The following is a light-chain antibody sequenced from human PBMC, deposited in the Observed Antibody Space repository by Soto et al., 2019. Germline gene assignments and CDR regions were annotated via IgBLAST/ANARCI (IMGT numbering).Light chain of an antibody. CDR2: AAS. CDR3: QHSYSTPIT. V-gene: IGKV1-39*01. J-gene: IGKJ5*01. CDR1: QSISSY. Sequence: DIQMTQSPSSLSASVGDRVTITCRASQSISSYLNWYQQKPGKAPKLLIYAASSLQSGVPSRFSGSGSWTDVTLTISSLQPEDFATYYCQHSYSTPITFGQGTRRRL.